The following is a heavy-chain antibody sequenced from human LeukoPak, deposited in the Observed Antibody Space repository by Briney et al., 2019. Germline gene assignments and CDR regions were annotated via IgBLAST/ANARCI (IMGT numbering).Heavy chain of an antibody. V-gene: IGHV5-51*01. CDR2: IYPGDSDT. D-gene: IGHD5-12*01. J-gene: IGHJ4*02. CDR3: ARHPPGGVATMGYFDY. Sequence: GESLKISCKGSGYSFTSYWIGWVRQMPGKGLEWMGIIYPGDSDTRYSPSFQGQVTISADKSISTAYLQWSSLEASDTAMYYCARHPPGGVATMGYFDYWGQGTLVTVSS. CDR1: GYSFTSYW.